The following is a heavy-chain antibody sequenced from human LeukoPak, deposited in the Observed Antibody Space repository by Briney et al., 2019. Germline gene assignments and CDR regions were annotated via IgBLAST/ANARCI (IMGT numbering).Heavy chain of an antibody. CDR3: ARSHYYYGMDV. Sequence: GGSLRLSCAASGFTFSDYYMSWIRQAPGKGLEWVSYISSSSSYTNYADSVKGRFTISRDNAKNSLYLQMNSLRAEDTAVYYCARSHYYYGMDVWGQGTTVTVSS. CDR2: ISSSSSYT. CDR1: GFTFSDYY. V-gene: IGHV3-11*03. J-gene: IGHJ6*02.